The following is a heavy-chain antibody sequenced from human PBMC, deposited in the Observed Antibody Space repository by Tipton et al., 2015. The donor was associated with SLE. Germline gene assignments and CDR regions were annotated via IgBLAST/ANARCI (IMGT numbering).Heavy chain of an antibody. Sequence: TLSLTCAVYGGPLSICYYSWIRQPPGKGLEWIGSIHYSGSTYYNPSLKSRVTISVDTSKNQFSLKLSSVTAADTAVYYCARTEVPAASFDYWGQGTLVTVSS. V-gene: IGHV4-39*01. CDR2: IHYSGST. D-gene: IGHD2-2*01. CDR3: ARTEVPAASFDY. CDR1: GGPLSICY. J-gene: IGHJ4*02.